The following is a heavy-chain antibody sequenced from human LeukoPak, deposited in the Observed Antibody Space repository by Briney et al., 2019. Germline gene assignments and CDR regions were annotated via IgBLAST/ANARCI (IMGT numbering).Heavy chain of an antibody. D-gene: IGHD4-23*01. CDR3: AREGWEGTVVTDAFDV. CDR1: GFTFSSYF. V-gene: IGHV3-7*01. Sequence: SGGSLRLSCAASGFTFSSYFMSWVRQAPGKGLEWVANIKQDGSERYYVDSVKSRFTISRDNAKNSLYLQMNSLRAEDTAVYYCAREGWEGTVVTDAFDVWGQGTMVTVSS. J-gene: IGHJ3*01. CDR2: IKQDGSER.